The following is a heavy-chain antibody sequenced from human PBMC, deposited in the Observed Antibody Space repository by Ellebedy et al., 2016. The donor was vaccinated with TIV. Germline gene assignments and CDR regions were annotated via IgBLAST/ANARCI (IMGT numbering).Heavy chain of an antibody. J-gene: IGHJ4*02. CDR2: INEDGRQK. V-gene: IGHV3-7*03. D-gene: IGHD1-26*01. CDR1: GFTFSSHW. CDR3: ARASGVGSVDY. Sequence: GESLKISCVVSGFTFSSHWMSWVRQTPGKGLEWVANINEDGRQKYYVDSVEGRFTISRDNAQNSLHLQMNSLRDEDTAVYYCARASGVGSVDYWGQGTLVTVSA.